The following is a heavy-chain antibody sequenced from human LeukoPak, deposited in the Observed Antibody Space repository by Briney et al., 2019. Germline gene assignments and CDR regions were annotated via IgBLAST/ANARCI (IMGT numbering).Heavy chain of an antibody. J-gene: IGHJ5*02. V-gene: IGHV1-69*04. D-gene: IGHD2-2*01. CDR3: ASYYCSSTSCYDMRWFDP. CDR1: GGTFSSYA. Sequence: SVKVSCKASGGTFSSYAISWVRQAPGQGLEWMGRIIPILGIANYAQKFQGRVTITADKSTSTAYMELSSLRSEDTAVHYCASYYCSSTSCYDMRWFDPWGQGTLVTVSS. CDR2: IIPILGIA.